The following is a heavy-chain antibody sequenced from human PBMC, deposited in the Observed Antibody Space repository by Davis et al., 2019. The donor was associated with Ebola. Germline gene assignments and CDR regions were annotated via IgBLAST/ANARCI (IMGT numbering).Heavy chain of an antibody. CDR2: SRNKANSYIT. J-gene: IGHJ4*02. V-gene: IGHV3-72*01. CDR3: TRSRGGGWFGMDY. D-gene: IGHD6-19*01. Sequence: GESLKISCAASGFTFSDYYMDWVRQAPGKGLEWVGRSRNKANSYITEYAASVKGRFTISSADSDNSLHLQMNSLQTEDTAVYYCTRSRGGGWFGMDYWGQGTLVTVSS. CDR1: GFTFSDYY.